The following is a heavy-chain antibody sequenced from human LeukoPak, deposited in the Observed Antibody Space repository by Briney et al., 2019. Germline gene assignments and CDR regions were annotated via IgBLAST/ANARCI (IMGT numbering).Heavy chain of an antibody. D-gene: IGHD2-2*01. V-gene: IGHV3-23*01. CDR1: GFTFSSYA. Sequence: HPGGSLRLSCAASGFTFSSYAMSWVRQAPGKGLEWVSAISGSGGSTYYADSVKGRFTISRDNSKNTLYLQMNSLRAEDTAVYYCAKAMLGYCSSTSCYPNDYWGQGTLVTVSS. CDR3: AKAMLGYCSSTSCYPNDY. CDR2: ISGSGGST. J-gene: IGHJ4*02.